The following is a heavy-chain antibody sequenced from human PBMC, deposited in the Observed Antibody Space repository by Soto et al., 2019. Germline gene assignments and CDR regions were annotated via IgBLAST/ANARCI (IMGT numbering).Heavy chain of an antibody. Sequence: SETLSLTCAVYGGSFSGYYWSWIRQPPGKGLEWIGEINHSGSTNYNPSLKSRVTISVDTSKNQFSLKLSSVTAADTAVYYCARMYSGRYPWFDPWGQGTLVTVSS. J-gene: IGHJ5*02. CDR1: GGSFSGYY. D-gene: IGHD1-26*01. CDR3: ARMYSGRYPWFDP. V-gene: IGHV4-34*01. CDR2: INHSGST.